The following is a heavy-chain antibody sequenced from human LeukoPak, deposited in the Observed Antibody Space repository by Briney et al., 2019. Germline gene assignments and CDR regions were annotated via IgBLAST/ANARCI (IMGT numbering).Heavy chain of an antibody. V-gene: IGHV4-4*02. CDR1: GGSISSSNW. Sequence: SGTLSLTCAVSGGSISSSNWWSWVRQPPGKGLEWIGEIYHSGSTNYNPSLKSRVTISVDKSKNQFSLKLSSVTAADTAVYYCARVRAYYDSSGYGRFQHWGQGTLVTVSS. D-gene: IGHD3-22*01. J-gene: IGHJ1*01. CDR2: IYHSGST. CDR3: ARVRAYYDSSGYGRFQH.